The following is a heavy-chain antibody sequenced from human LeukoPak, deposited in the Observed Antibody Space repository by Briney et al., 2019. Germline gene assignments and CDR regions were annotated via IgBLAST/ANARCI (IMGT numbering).Heavy chain of an antibody. CDR2: ISYDGSNK. CDR1: GFTFSSYA. J-gene: IGHJ3*02. D-gene: IGHD4/OR15-4a*01. V-gene: IGHV3-30-3*01. CDR3: ARDGLGTDMVPKPSDAFDI. Sequence: GGSLRLSCAASGFTFSSYAMHWVRQAPGKGLEWVAVISYDGSNKYYADSVKGRFTISRDSSKNVLYLQMNSLRAEDTAVYYCARDGLGTDMVPKPSDAFDIWGQGTMVTVSS.